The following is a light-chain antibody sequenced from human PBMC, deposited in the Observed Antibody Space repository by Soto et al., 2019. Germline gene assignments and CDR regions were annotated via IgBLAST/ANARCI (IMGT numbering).Light chain of an antibody. CDR2: GSS. CDR3: QQYNYWPYT. J-gene: IGKJ5*01. CDR1: QSVSSN. V-gene: IGKV3-15*01. Sequence: EIVLTHSPCTLSLSPVERATLSCRASQSVSSNLAWYQQRPGQAPRLLIYGSSTRATGIPARFSGTGSGTEFTLTITSLQSEDFAVYYCQQYNYWPYTFGQGTRLEIK.